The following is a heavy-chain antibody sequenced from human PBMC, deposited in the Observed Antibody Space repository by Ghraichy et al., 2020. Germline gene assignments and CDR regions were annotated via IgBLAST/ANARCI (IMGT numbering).Heavy chain of an antibody. J-gene: IGHJ5*02. D-gene: IGHD3-10*01. V-gene: IGHV4-39*01. CDR1: GGSISSSSYK. CDR2: VYYSGST. CDR3: ARHYYYGSGSYSGFDP. Sequence: SETLSLTCTVSGGSISSSSYKWGWIRQPPGKGLEWIGSVYYSGSTHYKPSLKSRVTISVDTSRNQFSLKLSSVTAADTAVYYCARHYYYGSGSYSGFDPWGQGTLGTVSS.